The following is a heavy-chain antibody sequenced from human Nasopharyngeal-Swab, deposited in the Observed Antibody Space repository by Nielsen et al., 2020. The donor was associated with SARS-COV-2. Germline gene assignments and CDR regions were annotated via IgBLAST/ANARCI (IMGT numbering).Heavy chain of an antibody. Sequence: GESLKISCAASGFTFSSYAMSWVRQAPGQGLEWVSAISGSGGSTYYADSVKGRFTISRDNSKNTLYLQMNSLRAEDTAVYYCAKDYYDSSGYYQHWYFDLWGRGTLVTVSS. CDR1: GFTFSSYA. D-gene: IGHD3-22*01. CDR3: AKDYYDSSGYYQHWYFDL. CDR2: ISGSGGST. V-gene: IGHV3-23*01. J-gene: IGHJ2*01.